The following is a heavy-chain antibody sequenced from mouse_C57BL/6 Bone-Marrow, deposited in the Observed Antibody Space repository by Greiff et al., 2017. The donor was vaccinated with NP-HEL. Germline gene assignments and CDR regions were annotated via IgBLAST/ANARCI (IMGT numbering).Heavy chain of an antibody. CDR1: GYTFTSYW. Sequence: VQLQKPGAELVKPGASVKMSCKASGYTFTSYWITWVKQRPGQGLEWIGDIYPGSGSTNYNEKFKSKATLTVDTSSSTAYMQLSSLTSEDSAVYYCARASLFITTVAYWYFDVWGTGTTVTVSS. CDR2: IYPGSGST. V-gene: IGHV1-55*01. J-gene: IGHJ1*03. CDR3: ARASLFITTVAYWYFDV. D-gene: IGHD1-1*01.